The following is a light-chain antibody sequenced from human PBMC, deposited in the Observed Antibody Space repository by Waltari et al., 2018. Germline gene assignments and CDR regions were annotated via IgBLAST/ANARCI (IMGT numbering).Light chain of an antibody. Sequence: EIVWRQSPGTLSLSPGERAPLSCRARQSVSWTLAWYQQKPGQAPRLLIYGASTRATGIPERFSGGGSGTDFSLTISRLEPEDFAVYYCQHYVRLPATFGQGTKVEIK. CDR3: QHYVRLPAT. CDR1: QSVSWT. J-gene: IGKJ1*01. CDR2: GAS. V-gene: IGKV3-20*01.